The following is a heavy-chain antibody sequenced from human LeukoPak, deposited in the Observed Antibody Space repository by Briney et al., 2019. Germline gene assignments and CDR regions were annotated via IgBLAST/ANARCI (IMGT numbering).Heavy chain of an antibody. Sequence: ASVKVSCKASGGTFSSYAISWVRQAPGQGLEWMGWINPNSGGTNYAQKFQGRVTMTRDTSISTAYMGLSRLRSDDTAVYYCARKYDILTGRTKEFDYWGQGTLVTVSS. CDR2: INPNSGGT. CDR1: GGTFSSYA. CDR3: ARKYDILTGRTKEFDY. V-gene: IGHV1-2*02. D-gene: IGHD3-9*01. J-gene: IGHJ4*02.